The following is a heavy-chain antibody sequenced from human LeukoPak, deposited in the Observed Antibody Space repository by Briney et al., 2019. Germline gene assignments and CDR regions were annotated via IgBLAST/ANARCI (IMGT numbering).Heavy chain of an antibody. Sequence: PSETLSLTCTVSGGSISSGDYYWSWIRQPPGKGLGWIGYIYYSGSTYYNPSLKSRVTISVDTSKNQFSLKLSSVTAADAAVYYCAREFLRVNAFDIWGQWTMVTVSS. CDR2: IYYSGST. V-gene: IGHV4-30-4*08. CDR1: GGSISSGDYY. CDR3: AREFLRVNAFDI. J-gene: IGHJ3*02. D-gene: IGHD4-17*01.